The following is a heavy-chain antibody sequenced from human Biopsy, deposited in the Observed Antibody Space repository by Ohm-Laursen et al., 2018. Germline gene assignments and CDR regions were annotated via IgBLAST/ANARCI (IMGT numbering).Heavy chain of an antibody. Sequence: TLSLTCDFSGVSINGGRYYWAWLRQPPGKGLEWIGSIYNSETTFYNPSLKSRVAISVDTSTNQFSLKVSSVTAADTALYYCARHPTGFWFDPWGHGTLVTVSS. CDR2: IYNSETT. V-gene: IGHV4-39*01. CDR3: ARHPTGFWFDP. J-gene: IGHJ5*02. CDR1: GVSINGGRYY.